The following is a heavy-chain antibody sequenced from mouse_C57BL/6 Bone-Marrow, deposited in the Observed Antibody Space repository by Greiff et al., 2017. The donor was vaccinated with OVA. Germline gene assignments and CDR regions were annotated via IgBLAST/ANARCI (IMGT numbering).Heavy chain of an antibody. CDR3: ARSPAYYYGSRWYFDV. CDR1: GFTFSSYA. J-gene: IGHJ1*03. Sequence: EVKVVESGGGLVKPGGSLKLSCAASGFTFSSYAMSWVRPTPEKRLEWVATISDGGSYTYYPDNVKGRFTISRDNAKNNLYLQMSHLKSEDTAMYYCARSPAYYYGSRWYFDVWGTGTTVTVSS. CDR2: ISDGGSYT. D-gene: IGHD1-1*01. V-gene: IGHV5-4*03.